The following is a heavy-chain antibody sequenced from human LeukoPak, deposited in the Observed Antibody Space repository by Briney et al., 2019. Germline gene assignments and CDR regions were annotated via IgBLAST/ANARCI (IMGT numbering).Heavy chain of an antibody. Sequence: GGSLRLSCAASGFTFSSHAMSWVRQAPGKGLEWVSAISGSGGSTYYADSVKGRFTISRDNSKNTLYLQMNSLRAEDTAVYYCVAAGNYYYYMDVGGKGTTVTVSS. CDR1: GFTFSSHA. D-gene: IGHD6-25*01. CDR3: VAAGNYYYYMDV. V-gene: IGHV3-23*01. J-gene: IGHJ6*03. CDR2: ISGSGGST.